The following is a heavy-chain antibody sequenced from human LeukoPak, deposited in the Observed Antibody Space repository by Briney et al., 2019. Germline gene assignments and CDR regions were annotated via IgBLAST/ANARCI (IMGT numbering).Heavy chain of an antibody. CDR1: GGTFSSYA. CDR3: ARGGGDTPFDY. J-gene: IGHJ4*02. D-gene: IGHD2-21*02. V-gene: IGHV1-69*05. Sequence: VKVSCKASGGTFSSYAISWVRQAPGQGLEWMGRIIPIFGTANYAQKFQGRVTITTDESTSTAYMELSSLRSEDTAVHYCARGGGDTPFDYWGQGTLVTVSS. CDR2: IIPIFGTA.